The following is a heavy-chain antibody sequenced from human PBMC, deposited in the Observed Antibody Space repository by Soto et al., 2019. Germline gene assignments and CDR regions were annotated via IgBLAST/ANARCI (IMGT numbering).Heavy chain of an antibody. V-gene: IGHV1-18*01. J-gene: IGHJ4*02. CDR3: ARDPPPPDY. CDR2: ISAYNGNT. CDR1: GYTFASYA. Sequence: SGAEVKKPGASVKVSCKASGYTFASYAISWMRQAPGQGLEWMGWISAYNGNTNYAQKLQGRVTMTTDTSTSTAYMELRSMRSADPAVYYCARDPPPPDYWGQGTLVTVSS.